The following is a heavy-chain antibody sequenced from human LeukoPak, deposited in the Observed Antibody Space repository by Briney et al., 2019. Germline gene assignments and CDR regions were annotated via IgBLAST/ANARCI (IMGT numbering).Heavy chain of an antibody. D-gene: IGHD1-26*01. CDR3: ARDLGGSYSSETWFDP. Sequence: SETLSLTCTVSGGSISNTSYYWGWIRQPPGKGLEWIGSIYYSGTTYYNPSLKSRVTISVDTSKNRFSLRLSSVTAADTAVYYCARDLGGSYSSETWFDPWGQGTLVTVSS. V-gene: IGHV4-39*07. CDR2: IYYSGTT. J-gene: IGHJ5*02. CDR1: GGSISNTSYY.